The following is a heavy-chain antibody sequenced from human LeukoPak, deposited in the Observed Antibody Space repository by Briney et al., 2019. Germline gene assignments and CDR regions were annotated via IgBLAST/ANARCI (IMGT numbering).Heavy chain of an antibody. Sequence: GASVKVSCKASGYTFTRYDFDWVRQATGQRPEWMGWMSPNSGDTGYAQKFQDRVTMTRNTSISTAYMELSSLRSDDTAVYYCARGPLNWGYDYWGPGTLVTVSS. CDR2: MSPNSGDT. D-gene: IGHD7-27*01. CDR1: GYTFTRYD. V-gene: IGHV1-8*01. J-gene: IGHJ4*02. CDR3: ARGPLNWGYDY.